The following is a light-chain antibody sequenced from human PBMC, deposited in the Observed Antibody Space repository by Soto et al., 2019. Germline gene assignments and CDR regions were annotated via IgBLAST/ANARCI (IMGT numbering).Light chain of an antibody. CDR2: DAS. CDR3: QRRNTWPPVT. Sequence: ESVLTQSPATLSLSPGERATLSCRASPSVSNSVAWYQHKPGQAPRLLIYDASNRATGVPSRFSGRGSGTDFTLPISSLAPEDFAVYYCQRRNTWPPVTFGGLTRLESK. V-gene: IGKV3-11*01. J-gene: IGKJ4*01. CDR1: PSVSNS.